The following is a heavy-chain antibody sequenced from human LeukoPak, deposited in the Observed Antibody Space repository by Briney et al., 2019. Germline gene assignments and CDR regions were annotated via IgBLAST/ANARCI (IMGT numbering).Heavy chain of an antibody. CDR3: AKSFGPVIAAAGTGAD. CDR1: GSTFSSYW. CDR2: ISGSGTNT. J-gene: IGHJ4*02. D-gene: IGHD6-13*01. V-gene: IGHV3-23*01. Sequence: GGSLRLSCAASGSTFSSYWMTWVRQAPGKGLEWVSIISGSGTNTYYADSVKGRFTISRDNSKNTLYLQMNSLRAEDTAVYYCAKSFGPVIAAAGTGADWGQGTLVTVSS.